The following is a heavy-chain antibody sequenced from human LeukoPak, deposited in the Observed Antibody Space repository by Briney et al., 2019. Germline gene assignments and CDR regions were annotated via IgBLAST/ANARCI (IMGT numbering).Heavy chain of an antibody. CDR1: GFTVSSNY. Sequence: GGSLRLSCAASGFTVSSNYMSWVRQAPGKGLEWVSVIYSGGSTYYADSVKGRFTISRDNSKNTLYLQMNSLRAEDTAVYYCAKGDTTWELPHDYWGQGTLVTVSS. D-gene: IGHD1-26*01. V-gene: IGHV3-53*01. J-gene: IGHJ4*02. CDR3: AKGDTTWELPHDY. CDR2: IYSGGST.